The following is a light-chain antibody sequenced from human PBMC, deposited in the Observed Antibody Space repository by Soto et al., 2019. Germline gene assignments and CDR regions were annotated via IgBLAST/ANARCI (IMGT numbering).Light chain of an antibody. CDR3: QHYAGGSRIT. J-gene: IGKJ5*01. V-gene: IGKV3-20*01. CDR1: QSVSSR. CDR2: GAS. Sequence: EILLTQSPGTLSLSPGETATLXXRASQSVSSRLAWYQQKPGQAPRLVXSGASSRATGIPDRFSGSGFGTDFTLTISRLEPEDFALYYCQHYAGGSRITFGQGTRLEIK.